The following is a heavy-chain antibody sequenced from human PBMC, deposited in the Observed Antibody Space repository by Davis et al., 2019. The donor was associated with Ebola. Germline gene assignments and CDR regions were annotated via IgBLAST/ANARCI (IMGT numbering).Heavy chain of an antibody. CDR1: GFTFSSYA. Sequence: GESLKISCAASGFTFSSYAMSWVRQAPGKGLEWVSAIRGSGGSTYYADSVKGRFTISRDNSKNTLYLQMNSLRAEDTAVDYCAKPYSSIAAQQWFDPWGQGTLVTVSS. J-gene: IGHJ5*02. CDR2: IRGSGGST. V-gene: IGHV3-23*01. CDR3: AKPYSSIAAQQWFDP. D-gene: IGHD6-6*01.